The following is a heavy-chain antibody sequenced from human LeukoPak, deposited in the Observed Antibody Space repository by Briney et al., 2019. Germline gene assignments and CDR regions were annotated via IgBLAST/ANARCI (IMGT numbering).Heavy chain of an antibody. J-gene: IGHJ4*02. CDR3: AKDVDYGDYVVY. CDR1: GFTFSSYW. Sequence: GGSLRLSCAASGFTFSSYWMSWVRQAPGKGLEWVANIKQDGSEKYYVDSVKGRFTISRDNSKNTLYLQMNSLRAEDTAIYYCAKDVDYGDYVVYWGQGTLVTVSS. D-gene: IGHD4-17*01. V-gene: IGHV3-7*03. CDR2: IKQDGSEK.